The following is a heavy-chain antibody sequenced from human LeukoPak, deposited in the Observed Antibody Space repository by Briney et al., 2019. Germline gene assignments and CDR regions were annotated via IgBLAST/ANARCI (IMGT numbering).Heavy chain of an antibody. V-gene: IGHV4-4*07. J-gene: IGHJ5*02. CDR2: IYTSGST. CDR3: ARDILRGNWFDP. Sequence: SETLSLTCTVSGGSIRSYYWSWIRQPAGKGLEWIGRIYTSGSTNYNPSLKSRVTMSVDTSKNQFSLKLSSVTAADTAVYYCARDILRGNWFDPWGQGTLVTVSS. CDR1: GGSIRSYY.